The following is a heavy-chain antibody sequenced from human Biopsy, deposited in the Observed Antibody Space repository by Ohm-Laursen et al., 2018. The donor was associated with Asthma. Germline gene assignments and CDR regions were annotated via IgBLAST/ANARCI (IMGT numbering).Heavy chain of an antibody. D-gene: IGHD2-15*01. J-gene: IGHJ2*01. CDR1: GDAMSTSGSY. Sequence: SDTLSLTCIVSGDAMSTSGSYWGWIRQSPGKGLEWIGSIYYSGRTYYNPSLESRVTISADTSKNHFSLKVTSVTAADTAVYYCARVPTTLRYFDLWGRGDLVTVSS. V-gene: IGHV4-39*02. CDR3: ARVPTTLRYFDL. CDR2: IYYSGRT.